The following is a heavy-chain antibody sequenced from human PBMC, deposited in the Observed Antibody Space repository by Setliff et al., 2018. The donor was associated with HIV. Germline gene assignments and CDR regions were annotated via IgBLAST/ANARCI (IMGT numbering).Heavy chain of an antibody. CDR3: ARGQGCGGGCHYAFEM. CDR2: IYHSGNT. J-gene: IGHJ3*02. D-gene: IGHD2-21*02. CDR1: GGSISSGSYY. V-gene: IGHV4-61*09. Sequence: SETLSLTCTVSGGSISSGSYYWSWIRQPAGKGLEWIGHIYHSGNTYYMPSLQSRVTISVDMSKNQFSLNLNSVTAADTAVYYCARGQGCGGGCHYAFEMWGQGTMVTVSS.